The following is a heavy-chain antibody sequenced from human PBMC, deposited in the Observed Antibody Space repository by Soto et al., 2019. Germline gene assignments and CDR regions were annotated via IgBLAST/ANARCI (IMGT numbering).Heavy chain of an antibody. V-gene: IGHV1-69*01. CDR3: ATPTRDGYTRKAFDY. D-gene: IGHD5-12*01. CDR1: GGTFSSYA. J-gene: IGHJ4*02. Sequence: QVQLVQSGAEAKKPGSSVKVSCKASGGTFSSYAISWVRQAPGQGLEWMGGIIPIFGTANYAQKFQGRVTITADESTSTAYMELSSLRSEDTAVYYCATPTRDGYTRKAFDYWGQGTLVTVSS. CDR2: IIPIFGTA.